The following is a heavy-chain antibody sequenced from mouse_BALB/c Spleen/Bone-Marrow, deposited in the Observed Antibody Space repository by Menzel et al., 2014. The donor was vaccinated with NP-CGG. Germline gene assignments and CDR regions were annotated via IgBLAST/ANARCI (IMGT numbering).Heavy chain of an antibody. D-gene: IGHD2-3*01. CDR2: INPDSSTI. Sequence: EVKLVESGGGLVQPGGSLKLSCAASGFDFSRYWMSWVRQAPGKGLEWIGEINPDSSTINYTPSLKDKFIISRDNAKNTLDLQMSKVRSEDTALHYCASYDGYYYWYFDVWGAGTTVTVSS. CDR1: GFDFSRYW. J-gene: IGHJ1*01. V-gene: IGHV4-1*02. CDR3: ASYDGYYYWYFDV.